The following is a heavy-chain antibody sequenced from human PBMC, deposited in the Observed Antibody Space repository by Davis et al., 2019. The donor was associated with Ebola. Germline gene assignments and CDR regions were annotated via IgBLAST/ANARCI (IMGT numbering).Heavy chain of an antibody. V-gene: IGHV3-15*01. D-gene: IGHD6-13*01. J-gene: IGHJ4*02. CDR1: GFTLTNAW. CDR2: IKSKTDGETT. Sequence: PGGSLRLSCAGSGFTLTNAWMSWVRQAPGKGLEWVGRIKSKTDGETTDYAAPVKGRFTISRDDSKNTLYLQMNSLKTEDTAVYYCTTAQTGSSSWLDYWGQGTLVTVSS. CDR3: TTAQTGSSSWLDY.